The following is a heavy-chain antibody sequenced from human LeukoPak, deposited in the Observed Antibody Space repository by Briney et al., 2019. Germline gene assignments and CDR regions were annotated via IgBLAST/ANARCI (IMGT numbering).Heavy chain of an antibody. CDR1: DYSIGTAYY. J-gene: IGHJ4*02. D-gene: IGHD1-1*01. V-gene: IGHV4-38-2*02. CDR3: AKSYNWNAEYYSDY. CDR2: IHHSGNT. Sequence: SETLSLTCSVSDYSIGTAYYWGWIRQPPGKGLEWIGNIHHSGNTYYNPSLKSRVTISIDTSKNHFSLKLSSVTAADTALYYCAKSYNWNAEYYSDYWGQGTLVTVSS.